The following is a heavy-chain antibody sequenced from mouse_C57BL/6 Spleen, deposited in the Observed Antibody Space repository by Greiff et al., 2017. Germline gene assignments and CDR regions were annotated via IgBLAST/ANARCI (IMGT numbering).Heavy chain of an antibody. D-gene: IGHD2-4*01. J-gene: IGHJ4*01. V-gene: IGHV1-76*01. CDR3: ARWDYDEDYAMDY. Sequence: QVQLKQSGAELVRPGASVKLSCKASGYTFTDYYINWVKQRPGQGLEWIARIYPGSGNTYYNEKLKGKATLTAEKSSSTAYMQLSSLTSEDSAVYFCARWDYDEDYAMDYWGQGTSVTVSS. CDR2: IYPGSGNT. CDR1: GYTFTDYY.